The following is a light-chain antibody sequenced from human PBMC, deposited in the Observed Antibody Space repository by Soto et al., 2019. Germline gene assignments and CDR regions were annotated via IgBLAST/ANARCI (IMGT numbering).Light chain of an antibody. CDR3: QQRSNSLI. V-gene: IGKV3-11*01. J-gene: IGKJ3*01. Sequence: EIVLTQSPATLSLSPGERATLSCRASQSVSSYLAWYQQKPGQAPRLLIYDASNRATGIPARFSGSGSGTDFTLTISSLEPEDFAVYYCQQRSNSLIFGPGTKVDIK. CDR1: QSVSSY. CDR2: DAS.